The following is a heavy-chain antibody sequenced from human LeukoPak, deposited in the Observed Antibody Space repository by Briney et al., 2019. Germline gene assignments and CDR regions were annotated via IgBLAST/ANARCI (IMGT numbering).Heavy chain of an antibody. Sequence: SQTLSLTCAVSGGSISSGGYSWSWIRQPPGKGLEWIGYIYHSGSTYYNPSLKSRVTISVDTSKNQSSLKLSSVTAADTAVYYCASRIYGDFSFDYWGQGTLVTVSS. CDR2: IYHSGST. V-gene: IGHV4-30-2*05. CDR1: GGSISSGGYS. J-gene: IGHJ4*02. CDR3: ASRIYGDFSFDY. D-gene: IGHD4-17*01.